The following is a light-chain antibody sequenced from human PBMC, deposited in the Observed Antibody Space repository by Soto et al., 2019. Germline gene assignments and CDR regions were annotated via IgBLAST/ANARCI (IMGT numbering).Light chain of an antibody. V-gene: IGLV2-14*01. J-gene: IGLJ2*01. Sequence: QSVLTQPASVSGSPGQSITISCTGTSSDVGGHNYVSWYQQHPGKAPKVVIYEVSNRPSGISHRFSGSKSGNTASLTISGLQAEDEADYYCCSYTSSATRLFGGGTKLTVL. CDR1: SSDVGGHNY. CDR3: CSYTSSATRL. CDR2: EVS.